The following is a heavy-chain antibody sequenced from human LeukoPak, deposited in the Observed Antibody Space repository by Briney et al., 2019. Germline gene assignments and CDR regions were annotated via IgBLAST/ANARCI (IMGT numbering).Heavy chain of an antibody. CDR1: GFTFDDYA. D-gene: IGHD3-22*01. J-gene: IGHJ4*02. CDR3: AKAPIRSGYFRVFDY. Sequence: GRSLRLSCAASGFTFDDYAMHWVRQAPGKSLEWVSGISWNSGSIGYADSVKGRFTISRDNAKNSLYLQMNSLRAEDTALYYCAKAPIRSGYFRVFDYWGQGTLVTVSS. CDR2: ISWNSGSI. V-gene: IGHV3-9*01.